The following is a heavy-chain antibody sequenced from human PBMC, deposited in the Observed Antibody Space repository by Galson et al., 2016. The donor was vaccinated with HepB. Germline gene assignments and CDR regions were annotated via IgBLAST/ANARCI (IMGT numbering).Heavy chain of an antibody. D-gene: IGHD3-10*02. CDR3: ARTRYVRSPCYSNWLDP. V-gene: IGHV5-51*01. J-gene: IGHJ5*02. CDR2: IWPSDSDT. CDR1: GYSFSNHW. Sequence: QSGAEVKKPGESLKISCKASGYSFSNHWIGWVRQMPGKGLEYMGIIWPSDSDTRYSPSFPGRASISVDKSITTAYLEWASLQASDTGIYFCARTRYVRSPCYSNWLDPWGLGTLVTVSS.